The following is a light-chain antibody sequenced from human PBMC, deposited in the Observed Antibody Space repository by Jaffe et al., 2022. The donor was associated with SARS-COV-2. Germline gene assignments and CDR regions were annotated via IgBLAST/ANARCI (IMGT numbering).Light chain of an antibody. Sequence: EIVMTQSPATLSVSPGERATLSCRASLTVSSKLAWYQQKPGQAPRLLIYGASTRATGIPARFSGSGSGTDFTLTISSLQSEDFAVYFCQQYNNWPPLTFGGGTKVEIK. V-gene: IGKV3-15*01. J-gene: IGKJ4*01. CDR2: GAS. CDR3: QQYNNWPPLT. CDR1: LTVSSK.